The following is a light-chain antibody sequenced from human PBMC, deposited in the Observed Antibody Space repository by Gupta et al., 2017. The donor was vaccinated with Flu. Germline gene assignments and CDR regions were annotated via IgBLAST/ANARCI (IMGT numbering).Light chain of an antibody. CDR1: QNIKTF. Sequence: DIQMTQSPSSLSASVGDRVTITCRASQNIKTFLNWYQQKPGKAPRLLIYTASNLQSGVPSRFSGSGSGTDFTLTISTLQPEDFATYYCQQSYPTPHTTPLTFGGGTKVEIK. J-gene: IGKJ4*01. CDR3: QQSYPTPHTTPLT. V-gene: IGKV1-39*01. CDR2: TAS.